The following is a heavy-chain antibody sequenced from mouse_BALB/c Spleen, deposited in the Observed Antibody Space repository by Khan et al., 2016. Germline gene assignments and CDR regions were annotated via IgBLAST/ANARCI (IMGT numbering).Heavy chain of an antibody. CDR1: GYTFTSYT. CDR2: INPSSGYT. Sequence: QVQLKQSAAELARPGASVKMSCKASGYTFTSYTMHWVKQRPGQGLEWIGYINPSSGYTEYNQKFKDKTTLTADKSSSTAYMQLSSLTYEDSAVYYCARLRLRRETFAYWGQGTLVTVSA. J-gene: IGHJ3*01. D-gene: IGHD2-4*01. V-gene: IGHV1-4*02. CDR3: ARLRLRRETFAY.